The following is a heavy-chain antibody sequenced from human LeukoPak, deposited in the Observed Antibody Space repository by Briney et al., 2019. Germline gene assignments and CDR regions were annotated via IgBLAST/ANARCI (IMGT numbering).Heavy chain of an antibody. D-gene: IGHD3-22*01. Sequence: SETLSLTCTVSGGSISSFYRSWIRQPPGKGLEWIGYIYYSGSTNYNPSLKSRVTISVDTSKNQFSLKLSSVTAADTAVYYCASDQYYYDSSGYPHAFDIWGQGTMVTVSS. CDR2: IYYSGST. J-gene: IGHJ3*02. CDR3: ASDQYYYDSSGYPHAFDI. V-gene: IGHV4-59*01. CDR1: GGSISSFY.